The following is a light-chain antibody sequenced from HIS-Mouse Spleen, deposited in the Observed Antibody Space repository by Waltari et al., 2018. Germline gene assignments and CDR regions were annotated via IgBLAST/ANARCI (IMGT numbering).Light chain of an antibody. J-gene: IGLJ3*02. CDR3: SSYTSSSSWV. CDR1: SSDVGGYNY. CDR2: EVS. V-gene: IGLV2-14*01. Sequence: QSALTQPASVSGSPGQSITISCTGTSSDVGGYNYVSWYQQHPGKAPKLMIYEVSNRPSGFSSRFSGSKSGNTASLTISGLQAEDEADYYCSSYTSSSSWVFGGGTKLTVL.